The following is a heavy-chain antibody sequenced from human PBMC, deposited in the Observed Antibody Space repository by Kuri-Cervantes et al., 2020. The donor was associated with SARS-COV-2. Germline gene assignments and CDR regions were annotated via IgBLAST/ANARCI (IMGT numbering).Heavy chain of an antibody. CDR1: GGSIISYY. CDR3: ASRFGDYGQFDY. Sequence: SGTLSLTCSVSGGSIISYYWSWIRQPPGKGLEWIGNIYFTGNTNYNPALGSRVTISIDTPKNQISLMLGSLTAADTAVYYCASRFGDYGQFDYWGQGTLVTVSS. V-gene: IGHV4-59*01. CDR2: IYFTGNT. J-gene: IGHJ4*02. D-gene: IGHD2-21*01.